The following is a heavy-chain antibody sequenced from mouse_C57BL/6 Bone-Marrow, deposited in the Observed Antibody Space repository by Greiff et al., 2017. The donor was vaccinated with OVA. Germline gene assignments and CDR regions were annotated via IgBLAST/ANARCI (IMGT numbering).Heavy chain of an antibody. D-gene: IGHD2-3*01. Sequence: QVQLQQSGAELVMPGASVKLSCKASGYTFTSYWMHWVKQRPGQGLEWIGEIDPSDSYTNYNQKFKGKSTLTVDKSSSTAYMQLSSLTSEDSAVYYCARKGLDGYYGYWGQGTTLTVSS. J-gene: IGHJ2*01. CDR1: GYTFTSYW. CDR3: ARKGLDGYYGY. V-gene: IGHV1-69*01. CDR2: IDPSDSYT.